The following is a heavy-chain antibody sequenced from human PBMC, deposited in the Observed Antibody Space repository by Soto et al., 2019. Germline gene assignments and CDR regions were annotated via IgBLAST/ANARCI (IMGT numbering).Heavy chain of an antibody. Sequence: SETLSLTCAVYGGSFSGYYWSWIRQPPGKGLEWIGEINHSGSTNYNPSLKSRVTISVDTSKNQFSLKLSSVTAADTAVYYCARRGEYYGSGSYYGIGWFDPWGQGTLVNVSS. CDR3: ARRGEYYGSGSYYGIGWFDP. CDR2: INHSGST. CDR1: GGSFSGYY. D-gene: IGHD3-10*01. J-gene: IGHJ5*02. V-gene: IGHV4-34*01.